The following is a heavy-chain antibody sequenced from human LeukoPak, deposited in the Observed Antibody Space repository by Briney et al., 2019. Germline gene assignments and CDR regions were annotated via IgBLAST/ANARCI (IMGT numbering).Heavy chain of an antibody. D-gene: IGHD3-10*01. V-gene: IGHV3-48*03. Sequence: PGGSLRLSCAASGFTFSSYEMNWVRQAPGKGLEGGAYITSGGSTIYYADFVKGRFTISRDNAQNTLYLQMESLRTEDTAVYYCAREDYFGSGSHAWDSWGQGTLVTVSS. J-gene: IGHJ4*02. CDR2: ITSGGSTI. CDR1: GFTFSSYE. CDR3: AREDYFGSGSHAWDS.